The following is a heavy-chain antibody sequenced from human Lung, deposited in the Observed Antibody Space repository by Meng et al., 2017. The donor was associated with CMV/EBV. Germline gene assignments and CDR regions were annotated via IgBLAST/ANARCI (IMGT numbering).Heavy chain of an antibody. CDR1: GGSISSGDYY. J-gene: IGHJ4*02. Sequence: QVPLQGSGPVLVKPSQTLPLTCTVSGGSISSGDYYWSWIRQSPGKGLEWIGYIYYSGSTYYNPSLKSRVTISVDTSKNQFSLKLSSVTAADTAVYYCARALDTAMVTFDYWGQGTLVTVSS. D-gene: IGHD5-18*01. V-gene: IGHV4-30-4*08. CDR3: ARALDTAMVTFDY. CDR2: IYYSGST.